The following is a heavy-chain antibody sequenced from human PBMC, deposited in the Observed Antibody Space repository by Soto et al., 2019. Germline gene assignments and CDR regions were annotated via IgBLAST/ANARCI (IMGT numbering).Heavy chain of an antibody. CDR1: GGSFSGYY. CDR3: ARDKITGLFDY. V-gene: IGHV4-34*01. Sequence: QVQLQQWGAGLLKPSETLSLTCAVYGGSFSGYYWTWIRQPPGTGLEWIGEINHSGSTNYNPSLKSRVTISVDTSKYQFSLKLTSVTAADTAVYYCARDKITGLFDYWGPGTLVTVSS. D-gene: IGHD2-8*02. J-gene: IGHJ4*02. CDR2: INHSGST.